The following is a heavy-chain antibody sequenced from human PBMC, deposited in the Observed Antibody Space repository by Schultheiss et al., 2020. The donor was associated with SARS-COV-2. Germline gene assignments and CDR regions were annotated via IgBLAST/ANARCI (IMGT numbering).Heavy chain of an antibody. D-gene: IGHD3-22*01. V-gene: IGHV3-74*01. CDR3: AIRITMIGTAPHYYGMDV. CDR1: GFTFSSYW. CDR2: INSDGSST. J-gene: IGHJ6*02. Sequence: GGSLRLSCAASGFTFSSYWMHWVRQAPGKGLVWVSRINSDGSSTSYADSVKGRFTISRDNAKNTLYLQMNSLRAEDTAVYYCAIRITMIGTAPHYYGMDVWGQGTTVTVSS.